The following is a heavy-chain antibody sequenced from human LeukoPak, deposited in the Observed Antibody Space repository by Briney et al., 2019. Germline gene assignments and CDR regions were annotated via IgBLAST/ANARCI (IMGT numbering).Heavy chain of an antibody. CDR1: GGSISNYY. CDR3: ARENWDYYDSSGYIDY. CDR2: IYYSGST. V-gene: IGHV4-59*01. J-gene: IGHJ4*02. Sequence: SETLSLTYTVSGGSISNYYWSWIRQPPGKGLEWIGYIYYSGSTNYNPSLKSRVTISVDTSKNHFSLKLSSVTAADTAVYYCARENWDYYDSSGYIDYWGQGILVTVSS. D-gene: IGHD3-22*01.